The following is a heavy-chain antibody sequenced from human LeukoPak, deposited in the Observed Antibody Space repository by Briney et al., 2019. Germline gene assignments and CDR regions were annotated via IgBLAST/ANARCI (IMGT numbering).Heavy chain of an antibody. J-gene: IGHJ4*02. Sequence: PGRSLRLSCAASGFTFSSYGMHWVRQAPGKGLEWVAVISYDGSNKYYADSVKGRFTISRDNSKNTLYLQMNSLRAEDTAVYYCAQSGRFLEWLLTAFDYWGQGTLVTVSS. CDR1: GFTFSSYG. D-gene: IGHD3-3*01. CDR3: AQSGRFLEWLLTAFDY. V-gene: IGHV3-30*18. CDR2: ISYDGSNK.